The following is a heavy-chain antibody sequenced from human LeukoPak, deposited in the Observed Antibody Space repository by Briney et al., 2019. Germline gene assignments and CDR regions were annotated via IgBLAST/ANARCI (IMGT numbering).Heavy chain of an antibody. J-gene: IGHJ3*02. CDR3: ARKRGVGVDTNAFDI. CDR1: GYTFTSYG. D-gene: IGHD3-3*01. CDR2: ISPNSVDT. Sequence: GASVKVSCKASGYTFTSYGISWVRQAPGQGLEWMGWISPNSVDTNYAQKFQGRVTMTRDTSISTAYMELSRLRSDDTAVYYCARKRGVGVDTNAFDIWGQGAMVTVSS. V-gene: IGHV1-2*02.